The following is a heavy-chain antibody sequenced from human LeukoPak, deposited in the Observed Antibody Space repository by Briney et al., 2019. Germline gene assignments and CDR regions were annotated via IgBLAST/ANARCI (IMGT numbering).Heavy chain of an antibody. J-gene: IGHJ5*02. V-gene: IGHV3-30*02. CDR3: AKDIVAT. CDR1: GFTFSSYG. CDR2: IRFDGSNK. D-gene: IGHD5-12*01. Sequence: GGSLRLSCTASGFTFSSYGVHWVRQAPGKGLEWVAFIRFDGSNKYYADSVKGRFTISRDNSKNTLYLQMNSLRAEDTAVYYCAKDIVATWGQGTLVTVSS.